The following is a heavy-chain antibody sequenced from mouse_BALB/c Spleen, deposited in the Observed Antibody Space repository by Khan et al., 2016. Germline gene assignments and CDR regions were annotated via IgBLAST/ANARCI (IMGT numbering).Heavy chain of an antibody. V-gene: IGHV3-2*02. J-gene: IGHJ2*01. D-gene: IGHD1-2*01. CDR3: ARTARIKY. CDR2: ISYSGST. Sequence: EVQLQESGPGLVKPSQSLSLTCTVTGYSITSGYGWNWIRQFPGNKLEWMGYISYSGSTNYNPSPKSRISITRDTSKNQFFLQLNSVTTEDSATYYCARTARIKYWGQGTTLTGSS. CDR1: GYSITSGYG.